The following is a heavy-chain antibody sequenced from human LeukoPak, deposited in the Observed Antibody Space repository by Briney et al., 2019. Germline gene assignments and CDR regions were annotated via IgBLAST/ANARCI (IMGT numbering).Heavy chain of an antibody. Sequence: GASVKVSCNASGYTFTDYYMHWVRQAPGQGLEWMGWINPNSGGTNYAQKFQGRVTMTRDTSISTAYMELSRLRSDDTAVYYCARAGYYYDSSGRFNWFDPWGQGTLVTVSS. CDR2: INPNSGGT. CDR3: ARAGYYYDSSGRFNWFDP. CDR1: GYTFTDYY. D-gene: IGHD3-22*01. V-gene: IGHV1-2*02. J-gene: IGHJ5*02.